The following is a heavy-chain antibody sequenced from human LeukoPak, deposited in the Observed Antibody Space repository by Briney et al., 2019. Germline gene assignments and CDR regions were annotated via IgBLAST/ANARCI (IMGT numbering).Heavy chain of an antibody. V-gene: IGHV5-51*01. CDR3: ARGGDDIVATNLFDY. D-gene: IGHD5-12*01. J-gene: IGHJ4*02. CDR1: GYSFTSYW. Sequence: GESLKISCKGSGYSFTSYWIGWVRQMPGKGLEWMGIIYPGDSDTRYSPSFQGQVTISADKSISTAYLQRSSLKASDTAMYYCARGGDDIVATNLFDYWGQGTLVTISS. CDR2: IYPGDSDT.